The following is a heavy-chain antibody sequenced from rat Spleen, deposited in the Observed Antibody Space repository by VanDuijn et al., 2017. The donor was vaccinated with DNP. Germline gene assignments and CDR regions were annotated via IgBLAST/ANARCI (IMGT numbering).Heavy chain of an antibody. D-gene: IGHD1-6*01. J-gene: IGHJ2*01. CDR3: TLQDYYSAPFDY. Sequence: QIQLKESGPGLVQPSQTLSLTCTVSGLSLTSYHVSWVRQPPGKSLVWMGTIWAGGVTDYNSTIQSRLSISRDTSKSQVLLKMNSLQTEDTAIYFCTLQDYYSAPFDYWGQGVMVTVSS. V-gene: IGHV2-15*01. CDR1: GLSLTSYH. CDR2: IWAGGVT.